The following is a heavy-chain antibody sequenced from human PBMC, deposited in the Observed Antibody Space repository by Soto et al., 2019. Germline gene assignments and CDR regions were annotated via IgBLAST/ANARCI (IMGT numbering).Heavy chain of an antibody. CDR3: ARHGPYYYGSGSSAFDI. CDR1: GVSISSSSYY. J-gene: IGHJ3*02. Sequence: PSETLSLTCTDSGVSISSSSYYWGWIRPPPGKVLEWIGSIYYSGSTYYNPSLKSRVTISVDTSKNQFSLKLSSVTAADTAVYYCARHGPYYYGSGSSAFDIWGQGTMVT. CDR2: IYYSGST. D-gene: IGHD3-10*01. V-gene: IGHV4-39*01.